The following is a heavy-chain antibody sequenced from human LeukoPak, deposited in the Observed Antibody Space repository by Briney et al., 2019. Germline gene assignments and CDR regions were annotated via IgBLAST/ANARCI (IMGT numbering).Heavy chain of an antibody. CDR2: IYYSGST. D-gene: IGHD3-9*01. Sequence: PSETLSLTCTVSGGSISSHYWSWIRQPPGKGLGWIGYIYYSGSTNYNPSLKSRVTISVDTSKNQFSLKLSSVTAADTAVYYCAVGVYDILTGKLNWFDPWGQGTLVTVSS. V-gene: IGHV4-59*11. CDR1: GGSISSHY. CDR3: AVGVYDILTGKLNWFDP. J-gene: IGHJ5*02.